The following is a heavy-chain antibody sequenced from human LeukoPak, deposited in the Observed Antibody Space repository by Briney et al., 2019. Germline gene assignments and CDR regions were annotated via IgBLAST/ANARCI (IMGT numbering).Heavy chain of an antibody. CDR2: ISSNGGST. CDR1: GFTSKSYP. CDR3: VKGDYYLIDV. V-gene: IGHV3-64D*09. Sequence: ARSLRLSCSAAGFTSKSYPIHWVRQAPGKGLEFVSAISSNGGSTYYAYSVKGKLTISRDNSRNTLYLQMSSLRAEDTALYYCVKGDYYLIDVWAEGTTVSVSS. J-gene: IGHJ6*04.